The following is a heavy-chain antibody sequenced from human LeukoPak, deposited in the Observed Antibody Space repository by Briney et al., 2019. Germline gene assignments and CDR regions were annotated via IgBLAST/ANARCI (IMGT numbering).Heavy chain of an antibody. CDR3: ARVAGSYDFDY. CDR2: IYSSGST. D-gene: IGHD1-26*01. V-gene: IGHV4-59*01. CDR1: RASISVNY. Sequence: SETLSLTCTVSRASISVNYWSWIRQPPGKGLEWIGYIYSSGSTNYNPSLKSRVNRSVDTSKNQFSPKLSSGTAADTAVYYCARVAGSYDFDYWGQGTLVTVSS. J-gene: IGHJ4*02.